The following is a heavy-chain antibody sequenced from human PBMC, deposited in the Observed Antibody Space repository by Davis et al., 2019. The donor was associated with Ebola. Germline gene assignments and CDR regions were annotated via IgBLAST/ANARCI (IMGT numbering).Heavy chain of an antibody. CDR1: GGSFSGYY. CDR3: ARRIQPNYYDSSGYMGYFDY. CDR2: INHSGST. J-gene: IGHJ4*02. Sequence: PSETLSLTCAVYGGSFSGYYWSWIRQPPGKGLEWIGEINHSGSTNYNPSLKSRVTISVDTSKNQFSLKLSSVTAADTAVYYCARRIQPNYYDSSGYMGYFDYWVQGTLVTVSS. D-gene: IGHD3-22*01. V-gene: IGHV4-34*01.